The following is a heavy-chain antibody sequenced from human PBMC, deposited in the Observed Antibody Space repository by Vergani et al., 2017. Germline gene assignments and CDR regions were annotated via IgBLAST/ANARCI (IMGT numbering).Heavy chain of an antibody. D-gene: IGHD3-3*01. CDR2: IYTSGST. CDR3: ARSVGVVNTYYDFYYRDG. J-gene: IGHJ6*03. CDR1: GGSISSGSYY. Sequence: QVQLQESGPGLVKPSQTLSLTCTVSGGSISSGSYYWSWIRQPAGKGLEWIGRIYTSGSTNYNPSLKSRVTMSVDTSKNQFSLKLSSVTAADTAVYYCARSVGVVNTYYDFYYRDGWGKGTTVTVSS. V-gene: IGHV4-61*02.